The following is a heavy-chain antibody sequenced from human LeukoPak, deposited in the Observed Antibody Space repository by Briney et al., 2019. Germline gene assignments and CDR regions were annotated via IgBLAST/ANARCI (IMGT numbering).Heavy chain of an antibody. CDR2: IYSGGST. J-gene: IGHJ4*02. D-gene: IGHD3-3*01. CDR3: ARVNYDFWSGYQYYFDY. Sequence: GGSLRLSCAASGFTVSSNYMSWVRQAPGKGLEWVSVIYSGGSTYYADSVKGRFTISRDNSKNTLYLQMNSLRAEDTAVYYCARVNYDFWSGYQYYFDYWGQGTLVTVSS. CDR1: GFTVSSNY. V-gene: IGHV3-66*01.